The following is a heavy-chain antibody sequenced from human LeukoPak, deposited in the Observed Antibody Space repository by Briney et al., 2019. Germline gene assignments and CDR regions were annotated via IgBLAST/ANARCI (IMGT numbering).Heavy chain of an antibody. Sequence: GESLKISCKGSGYSFTSYWIGWARQMPGKGLEWMGIIYPGDSDTRYSPSFQGQVTIPADKSISTAFLQWSSLKASDTAMYYCARPKSTGYFNAFHIWGQGTMVTVSS. J-gene: IGHJ3*02. CDR2: IYPGDSDT. D-gene: IGHD3-22*01. CDR1: GYSFTSYW. CDR3: ARPKSTGYFNAFHI. V-gene: IGHV5-51*01.